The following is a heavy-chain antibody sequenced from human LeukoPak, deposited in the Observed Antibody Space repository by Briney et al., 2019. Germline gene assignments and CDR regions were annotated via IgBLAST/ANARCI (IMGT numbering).Heavy chain of an antibody. V-gene: IGHV1-8*01. J-gene: IGHJ6*02. CDR2: MNPNSGNT. Sequence: ASVKVSCKASGYTFTSYDINWVRQATGQGLEWMGWMNPNSGNTGYAQKFQGRVTMTRNTSISTAYMELSSLRSEDTAVYYCARGRVLRFLEWLLDRYGMDVWGQGTTVTVSS. CDR3: ARGRVLRFLEWLLDRYGMDV. D-gene: IGHD3-3*01. CDR1: GYTFTSYD.